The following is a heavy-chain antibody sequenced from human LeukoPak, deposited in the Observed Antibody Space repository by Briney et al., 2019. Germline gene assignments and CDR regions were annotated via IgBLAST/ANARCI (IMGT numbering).Heavy chain of an antibody. CDR1: GYTFTSYG. D-gene: IGHD5-18*01. V-gene: IGHV1-18*01. CDR2: ISAYNGNT. CDR3: ARAGTAIGLDY. Sequence: ASVKVSCKASGYTFTSYGISWVRQAPGQGLEWMGWISAYNGNTNYAQKLQGRVTMTTDTSTSTAHMELRSLRSDDTAVYYCARAGTAIGLDYWGQGTLVTVSS. J-gene: IGHJ4*02.